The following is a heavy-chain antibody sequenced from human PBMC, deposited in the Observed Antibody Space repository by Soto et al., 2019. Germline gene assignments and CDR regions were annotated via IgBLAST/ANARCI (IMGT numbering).Heavy chain of an antibody. V-gene: IGHV3-23*01. Sequence: SGGSLRLSCAASGFTFSSYAMSWVRQAPGKGLEWVSAISGSGGSTYYADSVKGRFTISRDNSKNTLYLQMNSLRAEDTAVYYCAKIPPGYSYGYFYFDYWGQGTLVTVSS. J-gene: IGHJ4*02. D-gene: IGHD5-18*01. CDR1: GFTFSSYA. CDR3: AKIPPGYSYGYFYFDY. CDR2: ISGSGGST.